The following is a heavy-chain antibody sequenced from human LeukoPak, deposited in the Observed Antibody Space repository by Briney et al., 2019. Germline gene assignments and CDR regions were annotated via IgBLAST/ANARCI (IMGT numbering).Heavy chain of an antibody. CDR3: ARRSDDYDSSAYYH. D-gene: IGHD3-22*01. CDR2: INPNSGGT. V-gene: IGHV1-2*02. CDR1: GYTFTGYY. Sequence: ASVKVSCKASGYTFTGYYMHWVRQAPGQGLEWMGWINPNSGGTNYPQKFQGTVTMTRDTSISTAYMELSSLRSGDTAVYYCARRSDDYDSSAYYHWGQGTLVTVSS. J-gene: IGHJ4*02.